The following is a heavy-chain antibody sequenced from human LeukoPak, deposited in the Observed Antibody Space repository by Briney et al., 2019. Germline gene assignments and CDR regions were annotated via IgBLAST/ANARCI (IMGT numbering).Heavy chain of an antibody. CDR1: GGSISSYY. D-gene: IGHD3-3*01. V-gene: IGHV4-59*01. Sequence: SETLSLTCTVSGGSISSYYWSWIRQPPGKGLEWIGYIYYSGSTNYNPSLKSRVTISVDTSKNQFSLKLSSVTAADTAVYYCARVMYYDFWSGYRYYYYYMDVWGKGTTVTVSS. CDR3: ARVMYYDFWSGYRYYYYYMDV. CDR2: IYYSGST. J-gene: IGHJ6*03.